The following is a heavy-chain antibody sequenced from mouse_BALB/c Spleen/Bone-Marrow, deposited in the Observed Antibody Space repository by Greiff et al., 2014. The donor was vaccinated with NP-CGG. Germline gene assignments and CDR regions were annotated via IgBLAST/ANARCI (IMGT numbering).Heavy chain of an antibody. Sequence: EVKLMESGPELEKPGASVKISCKASGYSFTGYNINWVKQSNGKSLEWIGNIDPYSGGTTYNQKFKGKATLTVDKSSSTAYMEVKSLTPEDSALYFCARALYYGSFAYWGQGTLVTVSA. J-gene: IGHJ3*01. CDR1: GYSFTGYN. V-gene: IGHV1-42*01. CDR2: IDPYSGGT. D-gene: IGHD1-2*01. CDR3: ARALYYGSFAY.